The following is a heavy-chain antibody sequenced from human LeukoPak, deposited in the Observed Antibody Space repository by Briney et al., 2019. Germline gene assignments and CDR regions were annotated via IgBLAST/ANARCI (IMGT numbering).Heavy chain of an antibody. V-gene: IGHV3-23*01. CDR2: ISESGSGT. CDR1: GVTFGTYA. CDR3: AKLIAAAGSHY. J-gene: IGHJ4*02. Sequence: GGALRLSCAASGVTFGTYAMTWGRHAPGEGLEGGSRISESGSGTYYADSVKGRFTISRDNSRNTLYLQMSTVSAAAPAGSYCAKLIAAAGSHYWGQGALVTVSS. D-gene: IGHD6-13*01.